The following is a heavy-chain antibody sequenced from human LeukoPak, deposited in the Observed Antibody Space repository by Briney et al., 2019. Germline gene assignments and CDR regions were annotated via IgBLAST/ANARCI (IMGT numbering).Heavy chain of an antibody. CDR1: GFTFSSYW. Sequence: GGSLRLSCAASGFTFSSYWMSWVRQAPGKGLEWVANIKQDGSEKYYVDSVKGRFTISRDNAKNSLYLQRNSLRAEDTAVYYCARYYYDSSGYQTFDYWGQGTLVTVSS. V-gene: IGHV3-7*01. CDR2: IKQDGSEK. CDR3: ARYYYDSSGYQTFDY. D-gene: IGHD3-22*01. J-gene: IGHJ4*02.